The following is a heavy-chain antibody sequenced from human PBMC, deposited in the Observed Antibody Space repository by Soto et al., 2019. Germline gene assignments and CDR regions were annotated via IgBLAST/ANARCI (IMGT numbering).Heavy chain of an antibody. CDR1: GLSITDSEMG. CDR3: ARRHLAVAVSPWFDP. D-gene: IGHD6-19*01. Sequence: QVTLKESGPVLVKPTQTLTLRCTVSGLSITDSEMGVSWIRQPPGQPLAWLAQIDSSGEKCYRTFLKSRYAISKDTSKSQIVLTMTNMDPADTATYYCARRHLAVAVSPWFDPWGQGIPVTVSS. V-gene: IGHV2-26*01. J-gene: IGHJ5*02. CDR2: IDSSGEK.